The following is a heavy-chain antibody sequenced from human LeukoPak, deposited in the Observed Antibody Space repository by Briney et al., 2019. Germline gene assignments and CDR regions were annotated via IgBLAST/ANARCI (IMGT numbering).Heavy chain of an antibody. CDR1: GGSISSGGYY. CDR3: ARDVRFLEWSIYYYYYMDV. V-gene: IGHV4-31*03. J-gene: IGHJ6*03. D-gene: IGHD3-3*01. Sequence: SQTLSLTCTVSGGSISSGGYYWSWIRQDPGKGREWIGYTYYSGGTYSNPSLKSRVTISVDTSKNQFSLKLSSVSAADTAVYYCARDVRFLEWSIYYYYYMDVWGKGTTVTVSS. CDR2: TYYSGGT.